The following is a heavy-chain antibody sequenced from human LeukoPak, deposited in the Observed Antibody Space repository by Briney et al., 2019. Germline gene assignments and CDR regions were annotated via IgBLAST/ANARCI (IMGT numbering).Heavy chain of an antibody. Sequence: GGSLRLSCTAYGFTFADYAMHWVRHAPGKGLEWVSLISGDGDTTYYADCVKGRFTISRDNAKNSLYLQMNSLRDEDTAVYYCARGEDHWGQGTLVTVSS. J-gene: IGHJ4*02. CDR2: ISGDGDTT. V-gene: IGHV3-43*02. CDR3: ARGEDH. CDR1: GFTFADYA.